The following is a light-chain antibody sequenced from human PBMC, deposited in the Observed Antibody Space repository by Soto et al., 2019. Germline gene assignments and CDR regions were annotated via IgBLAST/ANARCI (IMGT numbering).Light chain of an antibody. CDR3: QQSHGIPYT. CDR2: AAS. Sequence: DIQMTQSPSSLSASVGDRVTITCRASQTISTYLNWYQQNPGKAPKLLIYAASTLQSGVPSRFMGSGPGTDFTLTISSLQPEDFATYYCQQSHGIPYTFGQGTKLEIK. V-gene: IGKV1-39*01. CDR1: QTISTY. J-gene: IGKJ2*01.